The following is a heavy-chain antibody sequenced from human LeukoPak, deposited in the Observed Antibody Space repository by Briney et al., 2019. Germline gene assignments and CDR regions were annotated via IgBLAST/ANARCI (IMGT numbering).Heavy chain of an antibody. V-gene: IGHV4-34*01. D-gene: IGHD3-22*01. Sequence: SETLSLTCAVYGGSFSGYYWSWIRQPPGKGLEWIGEINHSGSTNYNPSLKSRVTISVDTSKNQFSLKLSSVTAADTAVYYCARGHVSYYDSSGVYYFDYWGQGTLVTVSS. CDR3: ARGHVSYYDSSGVYYFDY. J-gene: IGHJ4*02. CDR1: GGSFSGYY. CDR2: INHSGST.